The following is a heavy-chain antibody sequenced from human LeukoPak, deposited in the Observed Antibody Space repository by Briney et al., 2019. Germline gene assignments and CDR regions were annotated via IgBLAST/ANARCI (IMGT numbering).Heavy chain of an antibody. Sequence: SETLSLTCTVSGGSISSYYWSWIRQPPGKGLEWIGYISYRGNTNYNPSLKSRVTISVDMSKNQFSLKLSSVTAADTAVYYCTRGGYNYDSPPGDPFDYWGQGTLVTVSS. CDR3: TRGGYNYDSPPGDPFDY. J-gene: IGHJ4*02. V-gene: IGHV4-59*01. CDR1: GGSISSYY. CDR2: ISYRGNT. D-gene: IGHD5-18*01.